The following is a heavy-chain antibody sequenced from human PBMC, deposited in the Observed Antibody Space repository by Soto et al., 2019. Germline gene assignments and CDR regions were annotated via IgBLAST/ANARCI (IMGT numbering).Heavy chain of an antibody. D-gene: IGHD1-1*01. CDR2: ISAGNGNT. V-gene: IGHV1-18*01. CDR1: GYTFTSYG. CDR3: ARGLKLPAFDY. J-gene: IGHJ4*02. Sequence: ASVKVSCKASGYTFTSYGISWVRQAPGQGLEWMGWISAGNGNTKYSQKFQGRVTITRDTSTSTAYMELSSLRSEDTAVYYCARGLKLPAFDYWGQGTLVTVPS.